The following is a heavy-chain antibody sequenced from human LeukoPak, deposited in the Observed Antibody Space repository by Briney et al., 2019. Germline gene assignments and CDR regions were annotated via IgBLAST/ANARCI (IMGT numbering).Heavy chain of an antibody. V-gene: IGHV3-30*03. Sequence: GGSLRLSCAASGFTFSSYGMHWVRQAPGKGLEWVAVISYDGSNKYYADSVKGRFTISRDNSKNTLYLQTNSLRAEDTAVYYCARVMIVVVIPDGMDVWGQGTTVTVSS. J-gene: IGHJ6*02. CDR1: GFTFSSYG. CDR3: ARVMIVVVIPDGMDV. CDR2: ISYDGSNK. D-gene: IGHD3-22*01.